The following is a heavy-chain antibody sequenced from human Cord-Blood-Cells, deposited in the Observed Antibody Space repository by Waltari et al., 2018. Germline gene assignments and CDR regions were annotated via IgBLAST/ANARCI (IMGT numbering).Heavy chain of an antibody. CDR2: IYYSGST. Sequence: QVQLQESGPGLVKPSETLSLTCPVSGGSISSYYWSWIRQPPGKGLEWIGYIYYSGSTNYNPSLKSRVTISVDTSKNQFSLKLSSVTAADTAVYYCAGGSIVGALGVVDYCGQGTLVTVSS. D-gene: IGHD1-26*01. CDR3: AGGSIVGALGVVDY. J-gene: IGHJ4*02. CDR1: GGSISSYY. V-gene: IGHV4-59*01.